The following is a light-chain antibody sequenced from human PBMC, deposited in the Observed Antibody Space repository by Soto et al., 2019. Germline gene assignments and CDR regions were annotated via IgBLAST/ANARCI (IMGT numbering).Light chain of an antibody. J-gene: IGLJ1*01. CDR1: SSNIGAGYE. CDR2: ENN. CDR3: QSYDSSLSGYV. V-gene: IGLV1-40*01. Sequence: QSVLTQPPSVSEAPGQRVTISCTEGSSNIGAGYEAHWYQQVPGTAPKLLIYENNNRPSGVPDRFSGSKSGTSASLAITGLQAEDEAEYYCQSYDSSLSGYVFGTGTKLTVL.